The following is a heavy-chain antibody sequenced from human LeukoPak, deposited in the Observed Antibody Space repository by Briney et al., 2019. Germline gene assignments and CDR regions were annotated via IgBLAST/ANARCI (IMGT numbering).Heavy chain of an antibody. CDR3: ARHGTYDDFWSGRSGWFDP. Sequence: SGTLSLTCSVSGGSISSRIYYWGWLRQPPGKGLEWIGSIYYSGTAYYNESLESRVTISVDTSQDQFSPNLRSVTAADTAVYICARHGTYDDFWSGRSGWFDPWGQGILVSVSS. D-gene: IGHD3-3*01. J-gene: IGHJ5*02. V-gene: IGHV4-39*01. CDR1: GGSISSRIYY. CDR2: IYYSGTA.